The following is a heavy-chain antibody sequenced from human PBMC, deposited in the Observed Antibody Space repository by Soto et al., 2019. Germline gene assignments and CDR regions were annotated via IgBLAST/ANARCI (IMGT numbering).Heavy chain of an antibody. CDR2: IDSDGSRI. Sequence: EVQLVESGGGLVQPGESLRLSCAASGFTFSNYWMHWVRHAPGKGMVWVSRIDSDGSRIPYADFVMVRFTISRDNAKNTVYMHMNSLTAEDTAVYYCVRTSLVVAVATREDFWGQGTLVSVSS. V-gene: IGHV3-74*01. CDR3: VRTSLVVAVATREDF. CDR1: GFTFSNYW. D-gene: IGHD2-15*01. J-gene: IGHJ4*02.